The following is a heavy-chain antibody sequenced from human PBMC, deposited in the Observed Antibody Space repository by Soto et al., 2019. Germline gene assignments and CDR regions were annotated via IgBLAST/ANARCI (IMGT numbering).Heavy chain of an antibody. D-gene: IGHD3-22*01. CDR2: INPSGGST. J-gene: IGHJ4*02. CDR1: GYSFTSYY. V-gene: IGHV1-46*01. Sequence: ASVKVSGKASGYSFTSYYMYWVRQAPGQGLEWMGVINPSGGSTSYAQKFQGRVTMTRDTSTSTVYMELSSLRSEDTAVYYCARRYTSGYSQPFDYWGQGTLVTVSS. CDR3: ARRYTSGYSQPFDY.